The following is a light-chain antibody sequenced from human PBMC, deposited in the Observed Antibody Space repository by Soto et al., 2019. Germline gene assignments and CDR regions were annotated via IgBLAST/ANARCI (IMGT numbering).Light chain of an antibody. CDR1: QSISSY. Sequence: DIQMTQSPSSLSASVGDRVTITCRASQSISSYLNWYQQKPGKAPKLLIYAASSLQSGVPSRFSGSGSGTDFTLTISSLQPEDFATYYCQQSYRNPLTFGPGTKVDIK. CDR3: QQSYRNPLT. V-gene: IGKV1-39*01. J-gene: IGKJ3*01. CDR2: AAS.